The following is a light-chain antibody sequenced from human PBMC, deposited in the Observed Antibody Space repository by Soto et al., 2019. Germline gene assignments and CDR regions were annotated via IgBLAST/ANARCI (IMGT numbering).Light chain of an antibody. CDR2: VDAGGIVG. CDR1: SGYSNYR. J-gene: IGLJ2*01. V-gene: IGLV9-49*03. CDR3: GADHGSGSNFVKV. Sequence: QPVLTQPPSASASLGATVTLTCTLSSGYSNYRVDWYQQRPGKGPRLVMRVDAGGIVGSRGDGIPDRFSVMGSGLNRYLTIKNIQEEDESDYHCGADHGSGSNFVKVFGGVTKLTVL.